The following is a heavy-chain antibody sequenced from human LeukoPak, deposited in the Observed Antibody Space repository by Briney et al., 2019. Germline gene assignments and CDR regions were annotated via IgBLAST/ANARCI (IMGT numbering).Heavy chain of an antibody. Sequence: PRAAVKVSCKASGVTFSSYAISWVRQAPGQGLEWMGGIIPIFVRANYAQKFQGRGTITADKSTSKAYMVRNSVRSDDPPVYYCESNSKSPQIVVVPAAVYYYYGMDVWGKGTTVTVSS. CDR1: GVTFSSYA. D-gene: IGHD2-2*01. V-gene: IGHV1-69*06. CDR3: ESNSKSPQIVVVPAAVYYYYGMDV. CDR2: IIPIFVRA. J-gene: IGHJ6*04.